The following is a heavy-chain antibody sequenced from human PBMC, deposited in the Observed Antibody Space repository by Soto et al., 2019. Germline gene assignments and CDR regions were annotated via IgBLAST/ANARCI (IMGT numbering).Heavy chain of an antibody. V-gene: IGHV3-23*04. CDR2: ISGNCIST. J-gene: IGHJ5*02. CDR1: GFTFINFA. CDR3: AKVLDPDCGGTRHGRFDP. D-gene: IGHD3-16*01. Sequence: EVQLVESGGGLVHPEGSLRLSCAASGFTFINFAMTWVRQAPGKGLEWVSAISGNCISTYYPDSVKGRFTISRDKSKDTVHLTRHSLRADDTAVYYSAKVLDPDCGGTRHGRFDPWGQGVLVTVS.